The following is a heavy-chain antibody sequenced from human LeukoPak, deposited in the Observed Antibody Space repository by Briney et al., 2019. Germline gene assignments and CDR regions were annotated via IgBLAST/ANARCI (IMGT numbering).Heavy chain of an antibody. Sequence: SETLSLTCTVSGGSISATTYYWGWIRQPPGTGLEWIANIYYSGNTAYNPSLKSRVTISIDTSKNQFSLRPNSVTAADTAVYYCARVGWGNAAAHPDWLDPWGQGILVTVSS. D-gene: IGHD6-6*01. J-gene: IGHJ5*02. CDR2: IYYSGNT. CDR1: GGSISATTYY. CDR3: ARVGWGNAAAHPDWLDP. V-gene: IGHV4-39*07.